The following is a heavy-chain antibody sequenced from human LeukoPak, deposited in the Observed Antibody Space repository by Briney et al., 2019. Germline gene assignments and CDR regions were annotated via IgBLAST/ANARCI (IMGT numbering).Heavy chain of an antibody. D-gene: IGHD6-19*01. Sequence: GGSLSFSCAASGFTFSSYSMIWVRQAPGKGLEWVSSISSSSSYIYYADSVKGRFTITRDNAKNSLYLQMNSLRAEDTAVYYCARDLAGPGDYWGQGTLVTVSS. CDR1: GFTFSSYS. CDR3: ARDLAGPGDY. CDR2: ISSSSSYI. J-gene: IGHJ4*02. V-gene: IGHV3-21*01.